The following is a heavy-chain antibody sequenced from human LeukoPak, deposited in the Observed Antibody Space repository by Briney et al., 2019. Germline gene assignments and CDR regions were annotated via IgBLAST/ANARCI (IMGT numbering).Heavy chain of an antibody. V-gene: IGHV3-30-3*01. CDR2: ISYDGSNK. D-gene: IGHD3-9*01. CDR3: ANLDWDTGFDY. Sequence: GRSLRLSCAASGFTFSSYAMHWVRQAPGKGLEWVAVISYDGSNKYYADSVKGRFTISRDNSKNTLCLQMNSLRAEDTAVYYCANLDWDTGFDYWGQGTLVTVSS. CDR1: GFTFSSYA. J-gene: IGHJ4*02.